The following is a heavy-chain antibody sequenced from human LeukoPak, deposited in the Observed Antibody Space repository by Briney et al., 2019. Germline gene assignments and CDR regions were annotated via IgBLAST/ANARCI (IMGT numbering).Heavy chain of an antibody. Sequence: GGSLRLSCAASGFTFSSHSMNWVRQAPGKGLEWVSSISSSSSYIYYADSVKGRFTISRDNAKNSLYLQLNSLRAEDTAVYYCAKDLVTVPTWYFDYWGQGTLVTVSS. CDR3: AKDLVTVPTWYFDY. J-gene: IGHJ4*02. D-gene: IGHD4-23*01. V-gene: IGHV3-21*01. CDR2: ISSSSSYI. CDR1: GFTFSSHS.